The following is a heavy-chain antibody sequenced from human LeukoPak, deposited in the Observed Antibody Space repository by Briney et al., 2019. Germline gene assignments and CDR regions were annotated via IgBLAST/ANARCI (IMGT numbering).Heavy chain of an antibody. CDR3: AKVGGFREKYYYGMDV. V-gene: IGHV3-23*01. CDR2: ISGSGGST. D-gene: IGHD3-10*01. J-gene: IGHJ6*02. CDR1: GFTFSSYA. Sequence: GGSLRLSCAASGFTFSSYAMSWVRQAPGKGLEWVSAISGSGGSTYYADSVKGRFTISRDNSKNTLYLQMNSLRAEDTAVYYCAKVGGFREKYYYGMDVWGQGTTVTVSS.